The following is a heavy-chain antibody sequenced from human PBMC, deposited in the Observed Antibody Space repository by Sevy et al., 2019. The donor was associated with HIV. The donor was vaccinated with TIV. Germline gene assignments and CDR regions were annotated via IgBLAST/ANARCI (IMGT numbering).Heavy chain of an antibody. D-gene: IGHD2-8*01. CDR1: GGTFSSYA. J-gene: IGHJ6*02. CDR3: ARQRMVYAQYYYYGMDV. CDR2: IIPIFGTA. Sequence: ASVKVSCKASGGTFSSYAISWVRQAPGQGLEWMGGIIPIFGTANYAQKFQGRVTITADESTSTAYMELGSLRSEDTAVYYCARQRMVYAQYYYYGMDVWGQGTTVTVSS. V-gene: IGHV1-69*13.